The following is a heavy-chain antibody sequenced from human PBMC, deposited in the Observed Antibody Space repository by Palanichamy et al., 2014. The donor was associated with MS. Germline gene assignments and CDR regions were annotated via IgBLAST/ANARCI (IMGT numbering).Heavy chain of an antibody. CDR2: IYTGGSA. CDR3: ARVEGAVPLWY. D-gene: IGHD3-10*01. V-gene: IGHV3-53*01. J-gene: IGHJ4*02. Sequence: LVESGGGLIQPGGSLRLSCAASGFTVSSKYMIWVRQAPGKGLEWVSVIYTGGSAYYPDSAKGRFTISRDDSKSTLYLQMNSLRAEDTALYYCARVEGAVPLWYWGQGTLVIVSS. CDR1: GFTVSSKY.